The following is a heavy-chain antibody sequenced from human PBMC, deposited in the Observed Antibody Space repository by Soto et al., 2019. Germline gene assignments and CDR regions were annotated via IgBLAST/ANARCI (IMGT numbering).Heavy chain of an antibody. V-gene: IGHV1-69*01. Sequence: QVQLVQSGAEVKKPGSSVKVSCKASGGTFSSYSISWVRQAPGQGLAWMGGIIPNLGTANYAQKFQGRVKITADESTSTAYMELSSLRSEDTSVYYCAIEYSSSPPYYPLGYWGQGTLVPVSS. D-gene: IGHD6-6*01. CDR3: AIEYSSSPPYYPLGY. CDR1: GGTFSSYS. CDR2: IIPNLGTA. J-gene: IGHJ4*02.